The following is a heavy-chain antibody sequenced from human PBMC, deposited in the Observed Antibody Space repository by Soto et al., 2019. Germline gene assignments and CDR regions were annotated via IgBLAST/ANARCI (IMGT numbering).Heavy chain of an antibody. Sequence: GASVKVSCKASGYTFTRYGTSWVRQAPGQGLEWMGWISAYNGNTNYAQKLQGRVTMTTDTSTSTAYMELRSLRSGDTAVYYCARVDDSSGFSFDYWGQRTMVSLSS. D-gene: IGHD3-22*01. J-gene: IGHJ4*02. CDR3: ARVDDSSGFSFDY. CDR2: ISAYNGNT. V-gene: IGHV1-18*04. CDR1: GYTFTRYG.